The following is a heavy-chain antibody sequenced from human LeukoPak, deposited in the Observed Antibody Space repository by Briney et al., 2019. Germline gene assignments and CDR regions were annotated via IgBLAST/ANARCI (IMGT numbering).Heavy chain of an antibody. D-gene: IGHD3-10*01. CDR2: IRYDGSNK. CDR3: AKMLGDMVRGVIIPSSLGY. Sequence: GGSLRLSCAASGFTFSSYGMHWVRQAPGKGLEWVAFIRYDGSNKYYADSVKGRFTISRDNSKNTLYLQMNSLRAEDTAVYYCAKMLGDMVRGVIIPSSLGYWGQGILVTVSS. CDR1: GFTFSSYG. V-gene: IGHV3-30*02. J-gene: IGHJ4*02.